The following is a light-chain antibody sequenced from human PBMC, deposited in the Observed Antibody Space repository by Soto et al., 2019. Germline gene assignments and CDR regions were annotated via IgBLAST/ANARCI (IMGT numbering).Light chain of an antibody. J-gene: IGKJ1*01. CDR3: QQYGRSLMWT. V-gene: IGKV3-20*01. CDR1: QSVRTTS. CDR2: AVS. Sequence: EIVLTQSPGTLSLSPRERATLSCRATQSVRTTSLAWYQQRPGQPPRLLIYAVSSRATGIPDRFSGSGSGTDFILTISKLEPEDFAVYYCQQYGRSLMWTFGQGTKVEIK.